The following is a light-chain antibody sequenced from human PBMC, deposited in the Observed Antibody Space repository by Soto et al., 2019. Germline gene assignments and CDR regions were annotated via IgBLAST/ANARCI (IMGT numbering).Light chain of an antibody. CDR3: QHYQNLWA. J-gene: IGKJ1*01. V-gene: IGKV3-15*01. CDR1: QSVYSN. CDR2: RAS. Sequence: EIVMTQSPATLSVSPGERATLSCRASQSVYSNVAWYQQRPGQAPRLLIYRASIRATGIPARFSGSGSGTEFTLTISSLQSEDFAVYYCQHYQNLWAFGQGTKVEIK.